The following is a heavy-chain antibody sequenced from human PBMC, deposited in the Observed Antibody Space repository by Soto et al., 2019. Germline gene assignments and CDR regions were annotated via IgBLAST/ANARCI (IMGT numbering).Heavy chain of an antibody. CDR2: ISGSGGST. D-gene: IGHD2-2*01. V-gene: IGHV3-23*01. CDR3: AKDIIGRVPAAKINWFDP. Sequence: GGSLRLSCAASGFTFSSYAMSWVRQAPGKGLEWVSAISGSGGSTYYADSVKGRFTISRDNSKNTLYLQMNSLRAEDTAVYYCAKDIIGRVPAAKINWFDPWGQGTLVTVSS. CDR1: GFTFSSYA. J-gene: IGHJ5*02.